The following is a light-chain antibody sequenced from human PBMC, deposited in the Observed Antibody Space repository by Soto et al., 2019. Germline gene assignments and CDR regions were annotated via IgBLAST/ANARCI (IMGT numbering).Light chain of an antibody. CDR1: SSDVGSYNR. CDR3: SSYTSTSTYV. V-gene: IGLV2-18*02. Sequence: QSALTQPPSVSGSPGQSVTISCTGTSSDVGSYNRASWYQQPPGTAPKLMIYEVNNRPSGVPDRFSGSKSGNTASLTISGLQAEDEADYYCSSYTSTSTYVFGTGTKVTVL. J-gene: IGLJ1*01. CDR2: EVN.